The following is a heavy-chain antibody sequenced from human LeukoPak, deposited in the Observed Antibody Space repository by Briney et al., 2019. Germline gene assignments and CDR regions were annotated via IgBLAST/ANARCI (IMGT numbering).Heavy chain of an antibody. V-gene: IGHV1-8*01. D-gene: IGHD3-10*01. CDR3: ARGVYYGSGSYYNPFDY. Sequence: ASVMVPCKASGYTFTSYDINWVRQATGQGLEWMGWMNPNSGNTGYAQKFQGRVTMTRNTSISTAYMELSSLRSEDTAVYYCARGVYYGSGSYYNPFDYWGQGTLVTVSS. CDR2: MNPNSGNT. CDR1: GYTFTSYD. J-gene: IGHJ4*02.